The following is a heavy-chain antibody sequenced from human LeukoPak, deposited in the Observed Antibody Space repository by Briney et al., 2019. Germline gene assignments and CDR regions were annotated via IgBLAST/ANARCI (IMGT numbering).Heavy chain of an antibody. CDR2: IYYSGST. V-gene: IGHV4-39*07. J-gene: IGHJ5*02. CDR1: GVSISSSSYY. Sequence: SETLSLTCTVSGVSISSSSYYWGWIRQPPGKGLEWIGSIYYSGSTYYNPSLKSRVTISVDTSKNQFSLKLSSVTAADTAVYYCARGGSSWDSKYNWFDPWGQGTLVTVSS. CDR3: ARGGSSWDSKYNWFDP. D-gene: IGHD6-13*01.